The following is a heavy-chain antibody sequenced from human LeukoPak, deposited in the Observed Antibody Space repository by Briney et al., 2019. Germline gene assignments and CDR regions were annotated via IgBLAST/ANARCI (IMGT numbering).Heavy chain of an antibody. J-gene: IGHJ4*02. CDR3: AGYGVYPY. CDR2: FGISGTI. Sequence: GGSLRLSCAASGFTFNTYDMHWVRQAPGEGPEWIAYFGISGTIYYADSVRGRFTISRGNAKNSLFLQMNSLRVDDTAIYYCAGYGVYPYWGQGTPVTVSS. D-gene: IGHD4-17*01. V-gene: IGHV3-48*01. CDR1: GFTFNTYD.